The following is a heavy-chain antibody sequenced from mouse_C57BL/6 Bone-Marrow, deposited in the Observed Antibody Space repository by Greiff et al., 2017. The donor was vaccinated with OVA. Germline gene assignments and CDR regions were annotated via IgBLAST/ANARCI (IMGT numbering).Heavy chain of an antibody. D-gene: IGHD2-3*01. Sequence: DVKLVESGGGLVKPGGSLKLSCAASGFTFSDSGMHWVRQAPEKGLEWVAYISSGSSTTNYADTVKGRFTISRDNAKNTLFLHMTNLRSEDTAMYYCASYDGYYEGYAMDYWGQGTSVTVSS. CDR3: ASYDGYYEGYAMDY. CDR2: ISSGSSTT. CDR1: GFTFSDSG. J-gene: IGHJ4*01. V-gene: IGHV5-17*01.